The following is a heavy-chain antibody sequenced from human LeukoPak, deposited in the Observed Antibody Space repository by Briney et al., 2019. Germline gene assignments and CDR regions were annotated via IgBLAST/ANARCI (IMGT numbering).Heavy chain of an antibody. CDR2: ISAYNGNT. J-gene: IGHJ4*02. Sequence: GASVKVPCKASGYTFTSYGISWVRQAPGQGLEWMGWISAYNGNTNYAQKLQGRVTMTTDTSTSTAYMELRSLRSDDTAVYYCARLKPELLWFGESMGAFDYWGQGTLVTVSS. V-gene: IGHV1-18*01. CDR1: GYTFTSYG. CDR3: ARLKPELLWFGESMGAFDY. D-gene: IGHD3-10*01.